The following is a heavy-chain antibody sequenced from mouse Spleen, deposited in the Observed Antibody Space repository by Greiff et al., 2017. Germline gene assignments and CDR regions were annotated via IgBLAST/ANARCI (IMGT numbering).Heavy chain of an antibody. CDR2: ISYDGSN. CDR3: AKVYGNYGFDY. D-gene: IGHD2-1*01. Sequence: ESGPGLVKPSQSLSLTCSVTGYSITSGYYWNWIRQFPGNKLEWIGYISYDGSNNYNPSLKNRISITRDTSKNQFFLKLNSVTTEDTATYYCAKVYGNYGFDYWGQGTTLTVSS. CDR1: GYSITSGYY. J-gene: IGHJ2*01. V-gene: IGHV3-6*02.